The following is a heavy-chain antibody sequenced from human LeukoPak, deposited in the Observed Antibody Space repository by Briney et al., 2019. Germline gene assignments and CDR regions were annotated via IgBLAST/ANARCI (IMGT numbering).Heavy chain of an antibody. D-gene: IGHD3-10*01. Sequence: SETLSLTCAVCGGSFSGYYWSWIRQPPGKGLEWIGEINHSGSTNYNPSLKSRVTISVDTSKNQFSLKLSSVTAADTAVYYCARGRGRFRREYYFVYWGQGTLVTVSS. CDR3: ARGRGRFRREYYFVY. CDR1: GGSFSGYY. V-gene: IGHV4-34*01. J-gene: IGHJ4*02. CDR2: INHSGST.